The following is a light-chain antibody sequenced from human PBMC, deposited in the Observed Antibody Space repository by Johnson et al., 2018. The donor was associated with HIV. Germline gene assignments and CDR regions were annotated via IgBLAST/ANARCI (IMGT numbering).Light chain of an antibody. CDR2: DNN. Sequence: QSVLTQPPSVSAAPGQKVTISCSGSSSNIGNNYVSWYQQLPGTAPKLLIYDNNKRPSGIPDRFSGSKSGTSATLGITGLQTGDEADYYCGTWDNSLRENVFGTGTKVTVL. CDR1: SSNIGNNY. J-gene: IGLJ1*01. V-gene: IGLV1-51*01. CDR3: GTWDNSLRENV.